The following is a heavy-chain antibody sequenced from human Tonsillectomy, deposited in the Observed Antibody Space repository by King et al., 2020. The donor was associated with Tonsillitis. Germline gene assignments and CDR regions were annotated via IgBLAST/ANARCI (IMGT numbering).Heavy chain of an antibody. D-gene: IGHD6-25*01. V-gene: IGHV3-53*01. CDR3: ARDMSGWGGFEY. CDR1: GFTVSSNY. Sequence: VQLVESGGGLIQPGGSLRLSCAASGFTVSSNYMSWVRQAPGKGLEWVSVIYSGGSTYYADSVKGRFTISRDNSKNTLYLQMNSLSVEETAVYYCARDMSGWGGFEYWGQGTLVALSS. J-gene: IGHJ4*02. CDR2: IYSGGST.